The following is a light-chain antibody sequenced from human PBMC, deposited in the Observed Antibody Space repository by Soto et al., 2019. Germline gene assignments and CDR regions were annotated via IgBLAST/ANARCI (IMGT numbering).Light chain of an antibody. CDR1: QGIVSY. Sequence: DIQLTQSPSFLSASVGDRVTITCRASQGIVSYLAWYQQKPGKAPKLLIYAASTLQSGVPSRFSGSGSETEFTLTISSLQPEDFATYYCQQLNTYRALTFGGGTKVEIK. CDR3: QQLNTYRALT. CDR2: AAS. J-gene: IGKJ4*01. V-gene: IGKV1-9*01.